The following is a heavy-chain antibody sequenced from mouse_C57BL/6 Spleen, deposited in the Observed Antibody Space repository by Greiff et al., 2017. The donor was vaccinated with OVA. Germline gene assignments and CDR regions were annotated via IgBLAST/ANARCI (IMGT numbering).Heavy chain of an antibody. CDR1: GYTFTDYY. J-gene: IGHJ1*03. CDR3: ARYRHDDHWYFDV. CDR2: IYPGSGNT. Sequence: QVQLQQSGAELVRPGASVKLSCKASGYTFTDYYINWVKQRPGQGLEWIARIYPGSGNTYYNEKFKGKATLTAEKSSSTAYMQLSSLTSEDSAVYFCARYRHDDHWYFDVWGTGTTVTVSS. D-gene: IGHD2-12*01. V-gene: IGHV1-76*01.